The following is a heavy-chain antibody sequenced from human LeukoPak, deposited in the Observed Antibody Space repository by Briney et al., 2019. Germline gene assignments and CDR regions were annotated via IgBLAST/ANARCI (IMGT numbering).Heavy chain of an antibody. CDR1: GFTVSSNY. J-gene: IGHJ4*02. V-gene: IGHV3-53*01. D-gene: IGHD5-12*01. CDR3: LGSGYGSY. Sequence: GGSLRLSCAASGFTVSSNYMNWVRQAPGKGLEWVSVIYSGGGTYYADSVKGRFTISRDNAKNSVYLQMNSLRAEDTAVYYCLGSGYGSYWRQGSLVTVSS. CDR2: IYSGGGT.